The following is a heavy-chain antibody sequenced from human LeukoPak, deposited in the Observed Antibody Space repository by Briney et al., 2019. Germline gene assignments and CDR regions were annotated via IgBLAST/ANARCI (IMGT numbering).Heavy chain of an antibody. V-gene: IGHV1-69*05. J-gene: IGHJ4*02. CDR3: VRDGRKYYDSSVLDYFDY. CDR2: VLPIFNKT. CDR1: GGTFSNYA. Sequence: ASVKVSCEASGGTFSNYAINWVRQAPGQGLEWMGGVLPIFNKTNYAQKFQGRVTITTDEFTSAAYMELSSLRSEDTAVYYCVRDGRKYYDSSVLDYFDYWGQGTLVTVSS. D-gene: IGHD3-22*01.